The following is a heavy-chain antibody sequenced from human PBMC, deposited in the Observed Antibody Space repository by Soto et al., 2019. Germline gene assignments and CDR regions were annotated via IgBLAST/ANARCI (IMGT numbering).Heavy chain of an antibody. D-gene: IGHD3-9*01. CDR1: GYSFTSYW. J-gene: IGHJ6*02. CDR2: IDPSDSYT. Sequence: GESLKISCKGSGYSFTSYWISWVRQMPGKGLEWMGRIDPSDSYTTYSPSFQGHVTISADKSISTAYLQWSSLKASDTAMYYCARDYDILTGFKSPRYYYYYGMDVWGQGTTVTVSS. V-gene: IGHV5-10-1*01. CDR3: ARDYDILTGFKSPRYYYYYGMDV.